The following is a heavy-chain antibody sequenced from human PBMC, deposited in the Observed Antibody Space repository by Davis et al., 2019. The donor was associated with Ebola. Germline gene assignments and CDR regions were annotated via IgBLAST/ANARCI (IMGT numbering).Heavy chain of an antibody. CDR3: ARVRQNTMIVVVITTFRYFDL. V-gene: IGHV4-61*01. D-gene: IGHD3-22*01. CDR2: IYYSGST. CDR1: GGSVSSGSYY. Sequence: PGGSLRLSCTVSGGSVSSGSYYWSWIRQPPGKGLEWIGYIYYSGSTNYNPSLKSRVTISVDTSKNQFSLKLSSVTAADTAVYYCARVRQNTMIVVVITTFRYFDLWGRGTLVTVSS. J-gene: IGHJ2*01.